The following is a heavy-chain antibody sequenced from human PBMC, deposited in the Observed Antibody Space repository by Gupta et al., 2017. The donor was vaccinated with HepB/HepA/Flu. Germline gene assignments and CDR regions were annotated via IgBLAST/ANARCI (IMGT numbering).Heavy chain of an antibody. CDR3: ARGIAAAGTYWFDP. CDR2: ISSSSSYI. V-gene: IGHV3-21*01. J-gene: IGHJ5*02. D-gene: IGHD6-13*01. CDR1: GFTFSSYS. Sequence: EVQLVESGGGLVKPGGSLRLSCAASGFTFSSYSMNWVRQAPGKGLEWVSSISSSSSYIYYADSVKGRFTISRDNAKNSLYLQMNSLRAEDTAVYYCARGIAAAGTYWFDPWGQGTLVTVSS.